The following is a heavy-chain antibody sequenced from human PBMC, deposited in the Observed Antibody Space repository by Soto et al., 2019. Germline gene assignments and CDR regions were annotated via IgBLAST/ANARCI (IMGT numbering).Heavy chain of an antibody. D-gene: IGHD5-18*01. CDR3: ARDTNTAMVSYWAGSFDY. Sequence: QVQLVESGGGVVQPGRSLRLSCAASGFTFSSYAMHWVRQAPGKGLEWVAVISYDGSNKYYADSVKGRFTISRDNSKNTXXLQMNSLRAEDTAVYYCARDTNTAMVSYWAGSFDYWGQGTLVTVSS. CDR2: ISYDGSNK. CDR1: GFTFSSYA. V-gene: IGHV3-30-3*01. J-gene: IGHJ4*02.